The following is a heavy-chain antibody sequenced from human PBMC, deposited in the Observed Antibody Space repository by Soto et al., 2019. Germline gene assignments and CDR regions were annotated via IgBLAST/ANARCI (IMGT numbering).Heavy chain of an antibody. V-gene: IGHV4-59*12. J-gene: IGHJ5*02. CDR3: ARVGYYYGSRSYYRWFDP. D-gene: IGHD3-10*01. CDR2: INHSGST. Sequence: SGTLSLTCTVSGGSISSYYWSWIRQPPGKGLEWIGYINHSGSTNYNPSLKSRVTISVDTSKNQFSLKLSSVTAADTAVYYCARVGYYYGSRSYYRWFDPWGQGTLVTVSS. CDR1: GGSISSYY.